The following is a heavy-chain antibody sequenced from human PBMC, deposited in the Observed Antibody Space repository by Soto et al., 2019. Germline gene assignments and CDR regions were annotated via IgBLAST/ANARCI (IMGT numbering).Heavy chain of an antibody. CDR3: ARGSIGYCSGGSCYGAYYYYYYMDV. D-gene: IGHD2-15*01. V-gene: IGHV4-34*01. Sequence: PSETLSLTCAVYGGSFSGYYWSWIRQPPGKGLEWIGEINHSGSTNYNPSLKSRVTISVDTSKNQFSLKLSSVTAADTAVYYCARGSIGYCSGGSCYGAYYYYYYMDVWGRGTTVTVSS. CDR1: GGSFSGYY. J-gene: IGHJ6*03. CDR2: INHSGST.